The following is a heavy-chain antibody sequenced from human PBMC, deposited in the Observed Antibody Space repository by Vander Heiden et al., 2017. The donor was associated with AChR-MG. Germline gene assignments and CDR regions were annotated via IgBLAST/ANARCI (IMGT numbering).Heavy chain of an antibody. J-gene: IGHJ6*02. CDR1: GFTFSSYG. D-gene: IGHD6-19*01. CDR3: AKDREQWLVGYYYYYGMDV. Sequence: QVQLVESGGGVVQPGRSLRLSCAASGFTFSSYGMHWVRQAPGKGLEWVAVISYDGSNKYYADSVKGRFTISRDNSKNTLYLQMNSLRAEDTAVYYCAKDREQWLVGYYYYYGMDVWGQGTTVTVSS. V-gene: IGHV3-30*18. CDR2: ISYDGSNK.